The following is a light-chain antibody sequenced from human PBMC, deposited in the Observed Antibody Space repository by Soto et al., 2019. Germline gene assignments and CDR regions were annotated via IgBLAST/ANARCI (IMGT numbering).Light chain of an antibody. CDR3: QQYGSSPRT. J-gene: IGKJ1*01. V-gene: IGKV3-20*01. CDR2: GAS. CDR1: ESVSSTH. Sequence: ETVLTQSPGSLSLSPGERATLSCRASESVSSTHLAWYQQKPGQPPRLLIYGASSRATGIPDRFSGSGSGTDFTLTISRLEPEDFAVYYCQQYGSSPRTFGQGTKVDIK.